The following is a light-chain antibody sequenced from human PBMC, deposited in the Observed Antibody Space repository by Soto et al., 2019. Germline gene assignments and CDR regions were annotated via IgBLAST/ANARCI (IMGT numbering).Light chain of an antibody. CDR3: SSYTTSSTVV. J-gene: IGLJ2*01. CDR2: DVS. CDR1: SSDVGAYNS. Sequence: QSALTQPASVSESPGQSITISCTGTSSDVGAYNSVSWYQQHTGKAPKLMIYDVSNRPSGVSNRFSGSKSVNTASLTISGLQAEDEADYYCSSYTTSSTVVFGGGTKLTVL. V-gene: IGLV2-14*03.